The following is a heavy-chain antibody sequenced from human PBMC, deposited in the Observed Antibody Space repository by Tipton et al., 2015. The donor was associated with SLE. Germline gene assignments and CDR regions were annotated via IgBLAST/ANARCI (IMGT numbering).Heavy chain of an antibody. D-gene: IGHD6-19*01. CDR2: IYYSGST. CDR3: ARDPHSSGWSFDY. J-gene: IGHJ4*02. Sequence: TLSLTCTVSGGSISSHYWSWIRQPPGKGLEWIGYIYYSGSTNYNPSLKSRVTISVDTSKNQFSLKLNSVTAADTAVYYCARDPHSSGWSFDYWGQGTLVTVSS. V-gene: IGHV4-59*11. CDR1: GGSISSHY.